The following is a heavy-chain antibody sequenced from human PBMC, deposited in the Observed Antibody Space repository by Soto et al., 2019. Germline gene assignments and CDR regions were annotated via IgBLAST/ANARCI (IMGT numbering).Heavy chain of an antibody. Sequence: SETLSLTCAVYGGSFSGYYWSWIRQPPGKGLEWIGEINHSGSTNYNPSLKSRVTISVDTSKNQFSLKLSSVTAADTAVYYCAGTSSLQWYYMDVWDKGTTVNVS. CDR2: INHSGST. V-gene: IGHV4-34*01. CDR1: GGSFSGYY. D-gene: IGHD1-7*01. J-gene: IGHJ6*03. CDR3: AGTSSLQWYYMDV.